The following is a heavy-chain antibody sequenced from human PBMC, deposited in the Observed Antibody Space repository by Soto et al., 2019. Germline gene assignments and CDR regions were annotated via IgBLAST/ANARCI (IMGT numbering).Heavy chain of an antibody. D-gene: IGHD6-19*01. CDR3: ARAGFQFFYSSGWYGKWFDP. CDR2: IYYSGST. CDR1: GGSTSSYY. J-gene: IGHJ5*02. Sequence: SETLSLTCTVSGGSTSSYYWSWIRQPPGKGLEWIGYIYYSGSTNYNPSLKSRVTISVDASKNQFSLKLSSVTAADTAVYYCARAGFQFFYSSGWYGKWFDPWGQGTLVTVSS. V-gene: IGHV4-59*01.